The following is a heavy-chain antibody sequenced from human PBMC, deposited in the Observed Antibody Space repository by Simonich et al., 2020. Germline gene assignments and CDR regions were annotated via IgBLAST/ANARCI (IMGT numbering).Heavy chain of an antibody. CDR1: GFTFSSYW. D-gene: IGHD4-4*01. V-gene: IGHV3-74*01. Sequence: EVQLVESGGGLVQPGGSLRLSCAASGFTFSSYWMHWVRQAPGKGLVGVVRIKSDGSSTGDAESVKGRCTISRDNAKNTLYLQMNSLRAEDTAVYYCARDYSNYDAFDIWGQGTMVTVSS. CDR2: IKSDGSST. J-gene: IGHJ3*02. CDR3: ARDYSNYDAFDI.